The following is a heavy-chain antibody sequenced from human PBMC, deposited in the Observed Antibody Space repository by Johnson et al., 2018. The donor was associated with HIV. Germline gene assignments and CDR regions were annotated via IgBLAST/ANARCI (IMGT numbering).Heavy chain of an antibody. CDR3: AGEALAGPGDDASDI. Sequence: VQLVESGGGVVRPGGSLRLSCAASGFTFGDYVMSLVRQAPGKGLEWVSGINRNGGSTGYSDSVKGRFTISRDNAKNFLYLQMNSLRAEDTALYYCAGEALAGPGDDASDIWGQGTMVTGSS. V-gene: IGHV3-20*04. J-gene: IGHJ3*02. CDR1: GFTFGDYV. D-gene: IGHD2-15*01. CDR2: INRNGGST.